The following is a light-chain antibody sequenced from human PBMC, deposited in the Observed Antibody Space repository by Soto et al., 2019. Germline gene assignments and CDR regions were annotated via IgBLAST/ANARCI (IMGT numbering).Light chain of an antibody. J-gene: IGLJ2*01. Sequence: QSALTQTASVSGSPGQSITISCTGASGDVGTYNFVSWYQQHPGEAPKLILYETVKRPSEISNRFSGSKSGNTASLTISGLQADDEAEYYCCSYAGRGTFVFGGGTKVTVL. CDR2: ETV. V-gene: IGLV2-23*02. CDR3: CSYAGRGTFV. CDR1: SGDVGTYNF.